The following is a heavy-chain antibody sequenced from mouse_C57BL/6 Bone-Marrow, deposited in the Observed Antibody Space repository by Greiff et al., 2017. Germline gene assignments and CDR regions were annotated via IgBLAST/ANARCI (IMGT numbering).Heavy chain of an antibody. CDR2: IYPRSGNT. CDR3: ARTIAWLSY. CDR1: GYTFTSYG. J-gene: IGHJ3*01. Sequence: QVQLQQSGAELVRPGASVKLSCKASGYTFTSYGISWVKQRPGQGLEWIGEIYPRSGNTYYNEKFKGKGTLTADKSTSTAYLELRSLTSEDSAVYFCARTIAWLSYWGQGTRVTVSA. V-gene: IGHV1-81*01.